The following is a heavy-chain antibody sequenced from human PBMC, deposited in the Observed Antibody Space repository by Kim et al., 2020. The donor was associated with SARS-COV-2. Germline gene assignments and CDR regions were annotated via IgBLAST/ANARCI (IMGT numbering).Heavy chain of an antibody. CDR3: AKGKDTTFYYFDY. V-gene: IGHV3-33*06. Sequence: GGSLRLSCAASGFTFSSYAMHWVRQAPGKGLEWVAVIWYDGSNKYYADSVKGRFTISRDNSKNTLYLQMNSLRAEDTAVYYCAKGKDTTFYYFDYWGQGTLVTVSS. J-gene: IGHJ4*02. CDR2: IWYDGSNK. CDR1: GFTFSSYA. D-gene: IGHD2-15*01.